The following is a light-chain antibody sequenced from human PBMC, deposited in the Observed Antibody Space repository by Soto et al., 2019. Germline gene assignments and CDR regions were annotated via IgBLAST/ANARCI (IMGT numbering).Light chain of an antibody. Sequence: IQITQSPSSLSASVGDSVTITCLASQNIKTYLNWYQQKQGKESNIXIYDASTLESGVPSRFSGSGSGTDLTITISSLQPEDFETHYCQQLNSYPITFGHGTRLEIK. CDR1: QNIKTY. CDR3: QQLNSYPIT. V-gene: IGKV1-13*02. CDR2: DAS. J-gene: IGKJ5*01.